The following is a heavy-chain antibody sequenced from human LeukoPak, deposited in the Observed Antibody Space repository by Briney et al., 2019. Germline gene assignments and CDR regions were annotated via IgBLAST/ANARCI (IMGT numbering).Heavy chain of an antibody. CDR3: ARTLAVAGIRHFFDY. CDR1: GFTFSSYA. Sequence: GGSLRLSCAASGFTFSSYAMSWVRQAPGKGLEWVANIKQDGSEKYYVDSVKGRFTISRDNAKNSLYLQMNSLRAEDTAVYYCARTLAVAGIRHFFDYWGQGTLVTVSS. J-gene: IGHJ4*02. CDR2: IKQDGSEK. V-gene: IGHV3-7*01. D-gene: IGHD6-19*01.